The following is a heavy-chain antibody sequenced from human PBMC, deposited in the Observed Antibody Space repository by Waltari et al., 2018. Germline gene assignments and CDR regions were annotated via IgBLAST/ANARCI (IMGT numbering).Heavy chain of an antibody. D-gene: IGHD3-3*01. CDR3: ARARSFSYYYYGMDV. CDR2: SVPIFGTG. CDR1: GGTFSSYA. V-gene: IGHV1-69*01. J-gene: IGHJ6*02. Sequence: QVQLVQSGAEVKKPGSSVKVSCKASGGTFSSYAISWVRQAPGQGLEWMGGSVPIFGTGNDEQKFQGRVTITADESTSTAYMELSSLRSEDTAVYYCARARSFSYYYYGMDVWGQGTTVTVSS.